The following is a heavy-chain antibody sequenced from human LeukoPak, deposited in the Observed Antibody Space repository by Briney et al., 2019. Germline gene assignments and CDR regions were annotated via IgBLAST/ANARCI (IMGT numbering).Heavy chain of an antibody. D-gene: IGHD1-26*01. Sequence: ASVKVSCKASGYTFTGYYMHWVRQAPGQGLEWMGRINPNSGGTNYAQKFQGRVTMTRDTSISTAYMELRRLRSDDTAVYYCARGELYSGSQDYWGQGTLVTVSS. V-gene: IGHV1-2*06. CDR2: INPNSGGT. J-gene: IGHJ4*02. CDR1: GYTFTGYY. CDR3: ARGELYSGSQDY.